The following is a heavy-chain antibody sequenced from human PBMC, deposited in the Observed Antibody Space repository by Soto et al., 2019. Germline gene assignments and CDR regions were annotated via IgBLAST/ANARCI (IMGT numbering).Heavy chain of an antibody. CDR2: IYYSGST. CDR1: GGSISSGDYY. J-gene: IGHJ6*02. CDR3: ASTYYDFWSGYSDV. Sequence: SETLSLTCTVSGGSISSGDYYWSWIRQPPGKGLEWIGYIYYSGSTYYNPSLKSRVTISVDTSKNQFPLKLSSVTAADTAVYYCASTYYDFWSGYSDVWGQGTTVTVSS. D-gene: IGHD3-3*01. V-gene: IGHV4-30-4*01.